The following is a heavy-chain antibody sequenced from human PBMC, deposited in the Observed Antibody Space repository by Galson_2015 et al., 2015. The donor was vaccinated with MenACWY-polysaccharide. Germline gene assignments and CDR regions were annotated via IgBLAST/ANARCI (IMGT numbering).Heavy chain of an antibody. D-gene: IGHD3-10*01. J-gene: IGHJ5*02. Sequence: LTCTVSGGSISGGGYFWSWLRQHPERGLEWIGYMSYTGVGNHNPSLKSRISISVDASKNQFSLNLYSMTAADSAVYFCARLPYVSGRFGWFDPWGQGTLVTVS. CDR3: ARLPYVSGRFGWFDP. CDR2: MSYTGVG. V-gene: IGHV4-31*03. CDR1: GGSISGGGYF.